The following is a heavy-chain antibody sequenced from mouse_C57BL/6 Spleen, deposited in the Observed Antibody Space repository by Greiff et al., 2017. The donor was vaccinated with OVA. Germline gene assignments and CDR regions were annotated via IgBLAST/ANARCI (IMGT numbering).Heavy chain of an antibody. J-gene: IGHJ2*01. V-gene: IGHV1-26*01. D-gene: IGHD2-1*01. CDR3: ARDGKDYFDY. Sequence: VQLQQSGPELVKPGASVKISCKASGYTFTDYYMNWVKQSHGKSLEWIGDINPNNGGTSYNQKFKGKATLTVDKSSSTAYMELRSLTSEDSAVYYCARDGKDYFDYWGQGTTLTVSS. CDR1: GYTFTDYY. CDR2: INPNNGGT.